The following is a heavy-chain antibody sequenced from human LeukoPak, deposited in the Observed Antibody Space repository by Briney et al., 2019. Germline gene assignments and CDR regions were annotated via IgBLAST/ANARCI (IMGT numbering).Heavy chain of an antibody. CDR1: GGSVSSGSYY. CDR3: ARVRVPFPRLIAVAGTGWYFDL. CDR2: IYYSGST. V-gene: IGHV4-61*01. Sequence: SETLSLTCTVSGGSVSSGSYYWSWIRHPTGKGLELIGYIYYSGSTNYNPSLKSLVTISVDTSKNQFSLKLSSVTAADTAVYYCARVRVPFPRLIAVAGTGWYFDLWGRGTLVTVSS. J-gene: IGHJ2*01. D-gene: IGHD6-19*01.